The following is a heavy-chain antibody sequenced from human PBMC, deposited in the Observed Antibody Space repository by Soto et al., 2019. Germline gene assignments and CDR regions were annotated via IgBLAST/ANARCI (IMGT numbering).Heavy chain of an antibody. CDR2: IYVNGNT. CDR1: GFTVSSNY. J-gene: IGHJ5*02. D-gene: IGHD3-10*01. Sequence: GGSLRLSCAASGFTVSSNYMSWVRQAPGKGLEWVSVIYVNGNTYSAASVKGRFSISRDSSKNTLYLQMDSLRAEDTAVYFCARNYFVSGSYAPWFDPWGQGTLVTVSS. CDR3: ARNYFVSGSYAPWFDP. V-gene: IGHV3-66*01.